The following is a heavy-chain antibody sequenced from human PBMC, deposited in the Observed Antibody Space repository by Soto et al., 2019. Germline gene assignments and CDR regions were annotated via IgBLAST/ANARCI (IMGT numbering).Heavy chain of an antibody. CDR3: AKSCFSDSSGDFYDY. CDR1: AFTFNNYA. CDR2: IGGSGRTT. J-gene: IGHJ4*02. Sequence: EVQLLESGGGLVQPGGSLSLSCAASAFTFNNYAMSWVRQAPGKGLEWVSGIGGSGRTTYYADSVKGRFTISRDNFNNALFLQMNSLRAEDTAVYYCAKSCFSDSSGDFYDYWGQGTLGTVSS. V-gene: IGHV3-23*01. D-gene: IGHD3-22*01.